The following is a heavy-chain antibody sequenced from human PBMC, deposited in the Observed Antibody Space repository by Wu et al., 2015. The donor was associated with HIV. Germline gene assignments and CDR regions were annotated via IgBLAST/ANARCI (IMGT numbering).Heavy chain of an antibody. CDR2: IIPIFGTA. CDR3: ARGVYDSRTYYYYGMDV. CDR1: GGTFNSYA. Sequence: QVQLVQSGAEVKKPGSSVKVSCKASGGTFNSYAITWVRQVPGQGLEWMGGIIPIFGTANYAQKFQGRVTITTDESTSTAYMELSSLRSEDTAVYYCARGVYDSRTYYYYGMDVWGQGTTVTGLL. D-gene: IGHD3-22*01. J-gene: IGHJ6*02. V-gene: IGHV1-69*05.